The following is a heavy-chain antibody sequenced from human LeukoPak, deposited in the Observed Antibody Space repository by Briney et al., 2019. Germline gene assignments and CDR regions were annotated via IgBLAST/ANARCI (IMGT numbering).Heavy chain of an antibody. CDR2: IRSKANSYAT. D-gene: IGHD1-26*01. Sequence: PGGSLRLSCAVSGFTFSGSAMHWVRQASGKGLEWVGRIRSKANSYATAYAASVKGSFTISRDDSKNTAYLQMNSLKTEDTAVYYCTRLSDGSGTDKKHDYWGQGTLVTVSS. V-gene: IGHV3-73*01. CDR3: TRLSDGSGTDKKHDY. CDR1: GFTFSGSA. J-gene: IGHJ4*02.